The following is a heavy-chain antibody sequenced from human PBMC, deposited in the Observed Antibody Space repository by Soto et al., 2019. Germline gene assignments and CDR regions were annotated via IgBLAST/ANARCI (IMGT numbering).Heavy chain of an antibody. V-gene: IGHV1-8*01. J-gene: IGHJ6*02. Sequence: GASVKVSCKASGYTFTSYDINWVRQATGQGLEWMGWMNPNSGNTGYAQKFQGRVTMTRNTSISTAYMELSSLRSEDTAVYYCARLYGGNLLFYYYYGMDVWGQGTTVTVSS. D-gene: IGHD5-12*01. CDR3: ARLYGGNLLFYYYYGMDV. CDR2: MNPNSGNT. CDR1: GYTFTSYD.